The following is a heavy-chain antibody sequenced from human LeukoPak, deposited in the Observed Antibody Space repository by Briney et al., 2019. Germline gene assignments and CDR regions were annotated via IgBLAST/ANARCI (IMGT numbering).Heavy chain of an antibody. D-gene: IGHD3-16*01. CDR2: IKKDGTYR. CDR3: AGDDDVYGIDY. CDR1: GFTFSGNW. J-gene: IGHJ4*02. Sequence: PGGSLRLSCVVSGFTFSGNWMHWVRQGPGKGLMCAARIKKDGTYRDYADSVKGRFTISRDNAKNTLFLQMDSLRDEDTAVYYCAGDDDVYGIDYWGQGTLVTVSS. V-gene: IGHV3-74*01.